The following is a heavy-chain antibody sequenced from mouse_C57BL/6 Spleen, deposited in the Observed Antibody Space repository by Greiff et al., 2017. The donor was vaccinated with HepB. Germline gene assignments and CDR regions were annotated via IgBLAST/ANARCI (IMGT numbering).Heavy chain of an antibody. V-gene: IGHV1-19*01. Sequence: EVQLQQSGPVLVKPGDSVKMSCKASGYTFTDYYMNWVKQSHGKSLEWIGVINPYNGGTSYNQKFKGKATLTVDKSSSTAYMELNSLPSEDSAVYYCARAPYYGDYWGQGTTLTVSS. CDR2: INPYNGGT. D-gene: IGHD1-1*01. CDR1: GYTFTDYY. CDR3: ARAPYYGDY. J-gene: IGHJ2*01.